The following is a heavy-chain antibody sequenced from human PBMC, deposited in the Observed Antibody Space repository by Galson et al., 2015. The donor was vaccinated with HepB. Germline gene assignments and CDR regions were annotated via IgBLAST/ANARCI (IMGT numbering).Heavy chain of an antibody. CDR2: IYSGGST. J-gene: IGHJ4*02. Sequence: SLRLSCAASGFTVSSNYMSWVRQAPGKGLEWVSVIYSGGSTYYADSVKGRFTISRDSSKNTLYLQMNSLRAEDTAVYYCARKAYCGGDCYSGFDYWGQGTLVTVSS. D-gene: IGHD2-21*02. CDR3: ARKAYCGGDCYSGFDY. V-gene: IGHV3-53*01. CDR1: GFTVSSNY.